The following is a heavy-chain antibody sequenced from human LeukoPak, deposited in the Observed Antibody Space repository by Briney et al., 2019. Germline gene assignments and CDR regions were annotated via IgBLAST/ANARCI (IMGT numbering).Heavy chain of an antibody. CDR3: AQGERSSWNYYLDS. CDR2: IAGGGGST. V-gene: IGHV3-23*01. Sequence: GGSLRLSCEASGFTFSSYAMSWVRQAPGKGLEWVSTIAGGGGSTYYADSVKGRFTISRDNSKNTLYLQMNSLRAEDTAIFYCAQGERSSWNYYLDSWGQGTLVTVSS. D-gene: IGHD6-13*01. J-gene: IGHJ4*02. CDR1: GFTFSSYA.